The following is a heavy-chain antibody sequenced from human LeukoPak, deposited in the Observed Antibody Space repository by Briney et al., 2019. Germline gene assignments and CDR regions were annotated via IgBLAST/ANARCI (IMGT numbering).Heavy chain of an antibody. CDR3: ARADSGPSFPPDY. V-gene: IGHV3-64*01. CDR1: GFTFSNYA. Sequence: GGSLRLSCAASGFTFSNYAMHWVRQAPGKGLEYVSATSSNGDSPYYANSMKGRFTISRDNSKNTLYLQMGSLRAEDMAVYYCARADSGPSFPPDYWGQGTLVTVSS. J-gene: IGHJ4*02. CDR2: TSSNGDSP. D-gene: IGHD5-12*01.